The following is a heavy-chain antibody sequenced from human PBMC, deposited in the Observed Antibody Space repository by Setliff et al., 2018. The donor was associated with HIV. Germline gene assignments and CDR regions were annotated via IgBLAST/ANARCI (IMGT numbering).Heavy chain of an antibody. CDR1: GGTFSSYA. CDR2: IIPIFGTA. D-gene: IGHD6-13*01. CDR3: AGVPASWYTAPFDI. J-gene: IGHJ3*02. V-gene: IGHV1-69*13. Sequence: GASVKVSCKASGGTFSSYAISWVRQAPGQGLEWMGGIIPIFGTANYAQKFQGRVTITADESTSTAYMELSSLRSEDTAVYYCAGVPASWYTAPFDIWGQGTMVTVSS.